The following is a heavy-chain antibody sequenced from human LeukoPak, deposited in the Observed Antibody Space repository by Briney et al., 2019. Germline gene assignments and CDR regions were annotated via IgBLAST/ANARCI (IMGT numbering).Heavy chain of an antibody. CDR3: ARTLHNCDAFDI. CDR1: GGTFSSYA. CDR2: IIPIFGTA. J-gene: IGHJ3*02. Sequence: SVKVSCKASGGTFSSYAISWVRQAPGQGLEWMGGIIPIFGTANYAQKFQGRVTITADESTSTAYMELSSLRSEDTAVYYCARTLHNCDAFDIWDQGTMVTVSS. D-gene: IGHD1-1*01. V-gene: IGHV1-69*13.